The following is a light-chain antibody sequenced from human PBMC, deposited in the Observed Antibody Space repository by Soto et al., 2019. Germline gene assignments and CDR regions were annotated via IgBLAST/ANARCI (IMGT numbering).Light chain of an antibody. CDR1: QGISNY. V-gene: IGKV1-27*01. Sequence: DIQMTQYPSSLSASVGDRVTITCRARQGISNYLAWYQQKPGKVPKLLIYAASTLQSGVPSRFSGSGSGTDFTLTISSLQPEDVATYYCQKYNSAPYTFGQGTKLAMK. J-gene: IGKJ2*01. CDR2: AAS. CDR3: QKYNSAPYT.